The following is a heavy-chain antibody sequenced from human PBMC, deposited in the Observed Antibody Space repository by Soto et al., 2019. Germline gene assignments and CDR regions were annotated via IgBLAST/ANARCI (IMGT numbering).Heavy chain of an antibody. D-gene: IGHD2-8*01. CDR2: ISYDGSNK. CDR3: ARDALWGVYGGYFDY. J-gene: IGHJ4*02. V-gene: IGHV3-30-3*01. Sequence: QVQLVESGGGVVQPGRSLRLYCAASGFTFSSYAMHWVRQAPGKGLEWVAVISYDGSNKYYADSVKGRFTTSRDNSKNTLYLQMNSLRAEDTAVYYCARDALWGVYGGYFDYWGQGTLVTVSS. CDR1: GFTFSSYA.